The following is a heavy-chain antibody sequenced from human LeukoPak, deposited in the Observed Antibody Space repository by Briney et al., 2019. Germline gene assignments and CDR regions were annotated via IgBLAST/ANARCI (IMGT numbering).Heavy chain of an antibody. CDR2: ISSSGSTI. CDR1: GFTFSDYY. J-gene: IGHJ4*02. Sequence: GGSLRLSCAASGFTFSDYYMSWIRQSPGKGLEWVSYISSSGSTIYYADSVKGRFTISRDNAKNSLYLQMNSLRAEDTAVYYCARAFSSGSPFDYWGQGTLVTVSS. D-gene: IGHD6-19*01. CDR3: ARAFSSGSPFDY. V-gene: IGHV3-11*01.